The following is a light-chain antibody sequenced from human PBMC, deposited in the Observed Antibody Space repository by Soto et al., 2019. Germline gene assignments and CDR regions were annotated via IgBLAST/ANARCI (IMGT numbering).Light chain of an antibody. CDR1: QRITNSS. V-gene: IGKV3-20*01. Sequence: EIVLTQSPVTLSLSPGERATLYCSASQRITNSSLAWFQQKPGLAPRLLIYGASTRASGIPDRFSGSGSGTDFVLTISRLEPADFAVYSCQQYGRSPFTFGQGTRLHIK. J-gene: IGKJ2*01. CDR2: GAS. CDR3: QQYGRSPFT.